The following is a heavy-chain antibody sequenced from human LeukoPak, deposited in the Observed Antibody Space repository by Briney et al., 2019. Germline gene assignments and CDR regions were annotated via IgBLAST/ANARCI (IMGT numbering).Heavy chain of an antibody. CDR1: GCTFNRYF. V-gene: IGHV1-2*02. Sequence: GASVPVPCMACGCTFNRYFMHWVGQAPGQGRKWMGWINPNSGGTHYPQKFQGRVTMTRDTSISTAYMELSRLRSDDTAVYYCARDVQYDFWSGYPIGGYYYYYYGMDVWGQGTTVTVSS. CDR3: ARDVQYDFWSGYPIGGYYYYYYGMDV. CDR2: INPNSGGT. D-gene: IGHD3-3*01. J-gene: IGHJ6*02.